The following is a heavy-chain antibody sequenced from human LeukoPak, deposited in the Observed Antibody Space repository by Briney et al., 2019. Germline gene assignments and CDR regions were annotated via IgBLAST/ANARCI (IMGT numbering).Heavy chain of an antibody. V-gene: IGHV7-4-1*02. J-gene: IGHJ3*02. CDR1: GYTFTSYG. CDR2: INTNTGNP. Sequence: ASVKVSCKASGYTFTSYGMNWVRQAPGQGLEWMGWINTNTGNPRYAQGFTGRFVFSLDTSVSTAYLQISSLRAEDTAVYYCARVYYYYDRMQPLDAFDTWGQGTMVTVSS. D-gene: IGHD3-22*01. CDR3: ARVYYYYDRMQPLDAFDT.